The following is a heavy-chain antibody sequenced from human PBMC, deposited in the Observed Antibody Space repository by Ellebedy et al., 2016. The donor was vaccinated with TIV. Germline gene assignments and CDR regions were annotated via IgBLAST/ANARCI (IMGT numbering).Heavy chain of an antibody. J-gene: IGHJ4*02. CDR3: ARDPNSPGDSGYGDY. Sequence: GESLKIYCAASGFTFSTYWMSWVRQAPGTGLEWVANMKHDGTEMYYVDSVKGRFTISRDNSQNSLFLQMHSLRVEDTAVYYCARDPNSPGDSGYGDYWGQGTLVTVSS. CDR2: MKHDGTEM. D-gene: IGHD5-12*01. V-gene: IGHV3-7*03. CDR1: GFTFSTYW.